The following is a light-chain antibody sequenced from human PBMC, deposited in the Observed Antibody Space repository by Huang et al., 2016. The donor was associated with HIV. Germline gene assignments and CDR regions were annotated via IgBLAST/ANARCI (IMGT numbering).Light chain of an antibody. Sequence: EIVMTQSPATLSVSPGERATLSCRASQSVNSNLAWYQQKPGQAPRLLISGASTRATGIPARFRGRGSWTEFTLTISSLQSEDFAVYYCQQYNDWPPWTFGQGTKVEIK. J-gene: IGKJ1*01. CDR3: QQYNDWPPWT. V-gene: IGKV3-15*01. CDR1: QSVNSN. CDR2: GAS.